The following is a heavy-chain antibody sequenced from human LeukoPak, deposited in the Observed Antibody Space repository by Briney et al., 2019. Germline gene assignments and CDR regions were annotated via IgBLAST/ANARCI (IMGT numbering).Heavy chain of an antibody. Sequence: ASVKVSCKVSGYTLTKLSMHWVRQAPGKGLEWMGGFDPEDGETIYAQKFQGRVTMSEDTSTDTAYMELSSLRSEDTAVYYCATDPYYDPDYWGQGTLVTVSS. CDR2: FDPEDGET. D-gene: IGHD3-22*01. V-gene: IGHV1-24*01. CDR3: ATDPYYDPDY. CDR1: GYTLTKLS. J-gene: IGHJ4*02.